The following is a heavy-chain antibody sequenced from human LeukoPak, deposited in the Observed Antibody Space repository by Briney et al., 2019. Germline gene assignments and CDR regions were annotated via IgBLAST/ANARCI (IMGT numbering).Heavy chain of an antibody. J-gene: IGHJ5*02. D-gene: IGHD3-3*01. Sequence: GRSLRLSCAASGFTFDDYAMHWVRQAPGKGLEWVSGISWNSGSIGYADSAKGRFTISRDNAKNSLYLQMNSLRAEDTALYYCAKASSGYPSSANNWFDPWGQGTLVTVSS. CDR3: AKASSGYPSSANNWFDP. CDR2: ISWNSGSI. CDR1: GFTFDDYA. V-gene: IGHV3-9*01.